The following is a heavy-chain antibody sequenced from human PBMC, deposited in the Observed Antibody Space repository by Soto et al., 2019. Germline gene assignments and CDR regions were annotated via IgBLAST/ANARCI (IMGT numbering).Heavy chain of an antibody. D-gene: IGHD6-19*01. Sequence: ASVKVSCKASGYTFTSYGISWVRQAPGQGLEWMGWISAYNGNTNYAQKLQGRVTMTTDTSTSTAHIELRSLRSDDTAVYYCGRFLIALDGVHAFDIWCQGIMVSV. CDR1: GYTFTSYG. J-gene: IGHJ3*02. V-gene: IGHV1-18*01. CDR3: GRFLIALDGVHAFDI. CDR2: ISAYNGNT.